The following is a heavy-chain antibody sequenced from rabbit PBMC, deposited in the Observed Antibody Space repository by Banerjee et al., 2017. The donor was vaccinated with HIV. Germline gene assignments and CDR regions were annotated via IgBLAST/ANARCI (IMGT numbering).Heavy chain of an antibody. V-gene: IGHV1S45*01. CDR3: AREEYGGIGYYRL. J-gene: IGHJ4*01. Sequence: QEQLEESGGDLVKPEGSLTLTCTASGFSFSSGYWICWVRQAPGKGLEWIGCIGAGSGATYYASWAKGRFTTSKTSSTTVTLQMTSLTAADTATYFCAREEYGGIGYYRLWGPGTLVTVS. D-gene: IGHD8-1*01. CDR1: GFSFSSGYW. CDR2: IGAGSGAT.